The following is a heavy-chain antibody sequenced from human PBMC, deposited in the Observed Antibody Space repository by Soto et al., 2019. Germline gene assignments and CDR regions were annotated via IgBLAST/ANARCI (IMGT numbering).Heavy chain of an antibody. CDR3: ARGGALRPNAHVPLDP. J-gene: IGHJ5*02. CDR1: GGSIDSYF. D-gene: IGHD2-2*01. Sequence: QVQLQESGPGLVKPSETLSLTCSVSGGSIDSYFWSWIRQAPGKGLEWIGNIHVSGYTSFNTSLKGRVSISVAPSKNQFSLNVMSVTAADTAVYYCARGGALRPNAHVPLDPWGQGRLVTVSS. CDR2: IHVSGYT. V-gene: IGHV4-59*12.